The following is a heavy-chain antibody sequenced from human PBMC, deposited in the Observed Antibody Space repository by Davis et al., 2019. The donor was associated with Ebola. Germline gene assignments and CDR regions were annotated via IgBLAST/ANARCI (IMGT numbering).Heavy chain of an antibody. D-gene: IGHD3-16*01. J-gene: IGHJ4*02. CDR1: GYTLTELS. V-gene: IGHV1-24*01. Sequence: ASVKVSCKASGYTLTELSMHWVRQPPGKGLEWMGSFDPEDGEAIYAQKFQDRVIVTEDTSTDTAYMELSSLISDDTAVYYCTIGGTTGGFDYWGQGTLVTVSS. CDR3: TIGGTTGGFDY. CDR2: FDPEDGEA.